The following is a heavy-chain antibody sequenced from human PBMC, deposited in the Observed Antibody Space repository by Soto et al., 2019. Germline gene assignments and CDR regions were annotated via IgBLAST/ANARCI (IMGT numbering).Heavy chain of an antibody. V-gene: IGHV3-72*01. J-gene: IGHJ3*01. CDR2: IANKAHSYTT. CDR1: RFTFSDQY. D-gene: IGHD2-21*01. CDR3: TRGYSSVSIYAFDV. Sequence: EVEMVESGGGLVQPGGSLRLSCAASRFTFSDQYIDWVRQAPGKGLEWVGRIANKAHSYTTEYAASVKGRFTISRDDSKNSVSLEMNSLKTEDTAVYHCTRGYSSVSIYAFDVGGQGTTVTVSS.